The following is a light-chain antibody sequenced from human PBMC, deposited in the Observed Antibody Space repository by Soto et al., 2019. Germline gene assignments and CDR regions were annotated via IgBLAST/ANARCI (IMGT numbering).Light chain of an antibody. J-gene: IGKJ1*01. CDR1: QSVSSNY. CDR3: QHYGRSPPMT. V-gene: IGKV3-20*01. Sequence: EIVLTQSPGTLTLSPGERATLSCRASQSVSSNYLAWYQQKPGQAPSLLIYGASSRATGIPARFSGSGSGADFPLTISRLEPEDFAVYFCQHYGRSPPMTFGQGTKVEVK. CDR2: GAS.